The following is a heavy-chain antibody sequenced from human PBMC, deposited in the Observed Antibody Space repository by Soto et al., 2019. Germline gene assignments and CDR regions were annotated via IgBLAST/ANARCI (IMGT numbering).Heavy chain of an antibody. Sequence: SETLSLTCTVSGGSISSGGDYWSWIRQHPGKGLEWIGYIYYSGSTYYNPSLKSRVTISVDTSKNQFSLKLSSVTAADTAVYYCARKNYDSSGYYYAFDIWGQGTMVTVSS. J-gene: IGHJ3*02. CDR3: ARKNYDSSGYYYAFDI. D-gene: IGHD3-22*01. CDR1: GGSISSGGDY. CDR2: IYYSGST. V-gene: IGHV4-31*03.